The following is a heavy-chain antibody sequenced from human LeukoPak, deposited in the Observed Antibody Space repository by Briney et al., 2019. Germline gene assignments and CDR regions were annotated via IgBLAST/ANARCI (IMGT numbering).Heavy chain of an antibody. J-gene: IGHJ4*02. Sequence: GGSLRLSCAASGFTFDDYAMHWVRQAPGKGLEWVSGISWNSGSIGYADSVKGRFTISRDNAKNSLYLQMNSLRAEDTALYYCAKASPVYYDSSGYSGSGFDHWGQGTLVTVSS. CDR3: AKASPVYYDSSGYSGSGFDH. D-gene: IGHD3-22*01. V-gene: IGHV3-9*01. CDR2: ISWNSGSI. CDR1: GFTFDDYA.